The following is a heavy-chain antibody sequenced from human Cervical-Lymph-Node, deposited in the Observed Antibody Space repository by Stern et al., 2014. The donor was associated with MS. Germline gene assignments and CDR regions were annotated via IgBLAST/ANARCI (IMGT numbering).Heavy chain of an antibody. D-gene: IGHD3/OR15-3a*01. CDR1: GFSLSTRGVS. Sequence: QVTLRESGPTLVKPTQTLTLTCTFSGFSLSTRGVSVGWIRQPPGKALEWVALIYWDDEKRYSPFLKSRLTITKDTSKNQVVLTMTNMDPLDKATYYCAHRVDKYFGYWGQGTLVTVSS. CDR3: AHRVDKYFGY. V-gene: IGHV2-5*02. J-gene: IGHJ4*02. CDR2: IYWDDEK.